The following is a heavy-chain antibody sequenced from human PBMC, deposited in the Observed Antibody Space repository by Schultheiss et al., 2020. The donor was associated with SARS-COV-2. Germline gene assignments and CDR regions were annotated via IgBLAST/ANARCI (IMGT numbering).Heavy chain of an antibody. CDR2: IKCDGSEK. CDR3: ARAMRIVATMGYYYYYYMDV. J-gene: IGHJ6*03. V-gene: IGHV3-52*01. CDR1: GFTFSSSW. D-gene: IGHD5-12*01. Sequence: GGSLRLSCAASGFTFSSSWMHWVCQAPEKGLEWVADIKCDGSEKYYVDSVKGRLTISRDNAKNSLYLQMNSLRAEDTAVYYCARAMRIVATMGYYYYYYMDVWGKGTTVTVSS.